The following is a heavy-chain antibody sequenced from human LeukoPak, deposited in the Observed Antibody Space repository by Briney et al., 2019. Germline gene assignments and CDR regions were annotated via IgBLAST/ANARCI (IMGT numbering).Heavy chain of an antibody. CDR2: INHRGST. CDR1: DGSSSGYY. CDR3: ARRRQLSPGFRFES. D-gene: IGHD1-1*01. J-gene: IGHJ4*02. V-gene: IGHV4-34*01. Sequence: SETLSLTCAVYDGSSSGYYWSWIRQSPGKGLEWIGEINHRGSTNYNPSLKSRVTMYADTSKSQVSLQLASVTAADTGVYFCARRRQLSPGFRFESWGQGTPVTVSS.